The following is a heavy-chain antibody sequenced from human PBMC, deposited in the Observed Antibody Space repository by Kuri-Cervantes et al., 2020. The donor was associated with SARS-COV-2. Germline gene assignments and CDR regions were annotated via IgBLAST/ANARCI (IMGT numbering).Heavy chain of an antibody. J-gene: IGHJ6*02. CDR1: GASISSSTYY. D-gene: IGHD6-19*01. CDR2: IHYSGSN. Sequence: SETLSLTCTVSGASISSSTYYWGWIRPPPGKGLEWSVSIHYSGSNYYNPYLKRRVTISVDTSKNQFSLKLSAVTAADTAVYACARRLRGASSGWSQRSQYYYYYGMEVWGQGTTVTVSS. CDR3: ARRLRGASSGWSQRSQYYYYYGMEV. V-gene: IGHV4-39*01.